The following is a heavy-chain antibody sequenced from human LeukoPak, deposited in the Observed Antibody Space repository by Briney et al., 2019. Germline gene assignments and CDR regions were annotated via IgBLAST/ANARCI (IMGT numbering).Heavy chain of an antibody. J-gene: IGHJ4*02. Sequence: AGTLRLSCAASGFSFGSYSMNWDRQAPGKGLKWVSTISSTSRYVYYADSLKARFTISRDNAKNSLFLQMNSLRAEDTAVYYCAKVSLIPPAAPPDDYWGQGTLVTVSS. CDR2: ISSTSRYV. CDR3: AKVSLIPPAAPPDDY. V-gene: IGHV3-21*04. CDR1: GFSFGSYS. D-gene: IGHD6-13*01.